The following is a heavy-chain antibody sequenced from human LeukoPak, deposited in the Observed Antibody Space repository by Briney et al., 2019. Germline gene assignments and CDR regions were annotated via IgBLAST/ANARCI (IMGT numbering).Heavy chain of an antibody. D-gene: IGHD3-3*01. J-gene: IGHJ4*02. CDR3: VSQILEWLLFDY. CDR2: ISGSGGST. Sequence: PGGSLRLSCAASGFTISSYAMSWVRQAPGKGLEWVSAISGSGGSTYYADSVKGRFTISRDNSKNTLYLQMNSLRAEDTAVYYCVSQILEWLLFDYWGQGTLVTVSS. V-gene: IGHV3-23*01. CDR1: GFTISSYA.